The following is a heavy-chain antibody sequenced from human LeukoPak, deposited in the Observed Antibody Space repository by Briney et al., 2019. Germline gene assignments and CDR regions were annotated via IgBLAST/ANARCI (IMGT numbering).Heavy chain of an antibody. CDR1: GFTFSTFW. CDR3: LRDTRGYYDY. CDR2: IKQGGSER. Sequence: GGSLRLSCAASGFTFSTFWMTWVRQAPGKGLEWVANIKQGGSERYYVDSVKGRFTISRDNAKNSLYLQMNSLRAEDTAVYYCLRDTRGYYDYWGQGTLVSV. V-gene: IGHV3-7*04. J-gene: IGHJ4*02.